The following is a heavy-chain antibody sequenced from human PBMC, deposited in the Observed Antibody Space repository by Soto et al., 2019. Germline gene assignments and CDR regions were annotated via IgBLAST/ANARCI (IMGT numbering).Heavy chain of an antibody. Sequence: EVQLVKSGGGLVQPGGSLRLSCVGSGFTFSDFYMNWVRQAPGKGLEWVANIRTDGYGPNLVESVKGRFTTSRDNAKNSMCLQMNSMRADDTAVYYCAGWGGHYSNYWGQGILVTVSS. CDR1: GFTFSDFY. J-gene: IGHJ4*02. CDR2: IRTDGYGP. CDR3: AGWGGHYSNY. D-gene: IGHD2-15*01. V-gene: IGHV3-7*03.